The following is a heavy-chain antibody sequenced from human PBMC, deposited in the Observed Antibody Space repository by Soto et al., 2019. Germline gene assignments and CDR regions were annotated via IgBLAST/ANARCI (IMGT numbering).Heavy chain of an antibody. CDR3: ARHVVHVDTAMVKESRYYYYMDV. Sequence: GESLKISCKGSGYSFTSYWIGWVRQMPGKGLEWMGIIYPGDSDTRYSPSFQGQVTISADKSISTAYLQWSSLKASDTAMYYCARHVVHVDTAMVKESRYYYYMDVWGKGTTVTVSS. D-gene: IGHD5-18*01. V-gene: IGHV5-51*01. CDR1: GYSFTSYW. CDR2: IYPGDSDT. J-gene: IGHJ6*03.